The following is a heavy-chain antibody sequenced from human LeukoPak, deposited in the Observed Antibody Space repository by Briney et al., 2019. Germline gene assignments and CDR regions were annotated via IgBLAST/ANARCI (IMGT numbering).Heavy chain of an antibody. D-gene: IGHD4-17*01. Sequence: PGGSLRLSCAASGFTFSTSGMHWVRQAPGKGLEWVAFIRYNGNNKYYADSVKGRFTISRDNSKNTLFLQMNSLRAEDTAVYYCARDQYGDYDYWGQGTLVTVSS. J-gene: IGHJ4*02. CDR1: GFTFSTSG. CDR3: ARDQYGDYDY. V-gene: IGHV3-30*02. CDR2: IRYNGNNK.